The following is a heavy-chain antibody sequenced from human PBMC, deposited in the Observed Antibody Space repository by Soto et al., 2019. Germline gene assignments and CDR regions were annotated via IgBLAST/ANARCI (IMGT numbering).Heavy chain of an antibody. CDR2: IYYSGST. CDR3: ARGYYDFWSGYFLWYFDL. CDR1: GGSISSGGYY. Sequence: QVQLQESGPGLVKPSQTLSLTCTVSGGSISSGGYYWSWIRQHPGKGLEWIGYIYYSGSTYYNPSLKSRVTISVDTSKNQFSLMLSSVTAADTAVYYCARGYYDFWSGYFLWYFDLWGRGTLVTVSS. V-gene: IGHV4-31*03. J-gene: IGHJ2*01. D-gene: IGHD3-3*01.